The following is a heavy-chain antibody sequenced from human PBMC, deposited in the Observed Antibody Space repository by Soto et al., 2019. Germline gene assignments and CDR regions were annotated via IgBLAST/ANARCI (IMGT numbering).Heavy chain of an antibody. CDR3: ARDSDEGGYYYYYYMDV. Sequence: QVQLVQSGAEVKKPGASVKVSCKASGYTFTSYGISWVQQAPGQGLEWMGWISAYNGNTNYAQKLQGRVTMTTDTSTSTAYMELRSLRSDDTAVYYCARDSDEGGYYYYYYMDVWGKGTTVTVSS. V-gene: IGHV1-18*01. CDR1: GYTFTSYG. J-gene: IGHJ6*03. CDR2: ISAYNGNT.